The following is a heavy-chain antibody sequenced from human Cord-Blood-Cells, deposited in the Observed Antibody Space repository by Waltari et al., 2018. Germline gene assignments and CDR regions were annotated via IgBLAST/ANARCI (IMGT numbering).Heavy chain of an antibody. CDR2: IGTAGDT. D-gene: IGHD6-19*01. Sequence: EVQLVESGGGLVQPGGSLRLSCAASGSTFSSYDMHWVRQATGKGLEWVSAIGTAGDTYYPGSVKGRFTISRDNAKNSLYLQMNSLRAGDTAVYYCARRLLYSSGLDYWGQGTLVTVSS. V-gene: IGHV3-13*01. CDR1: GSTFSSYD. CDR3: ARRLLYSSGLDY. J-gene: IGHJ4*02.